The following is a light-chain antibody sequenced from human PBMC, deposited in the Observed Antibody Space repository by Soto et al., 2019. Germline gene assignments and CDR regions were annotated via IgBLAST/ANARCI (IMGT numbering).Light chain of an antibody. V-gene: IGLV4-69*01. Sequence: QLVLTQSPSASASLGVSVKLTCTLSRGHSSYAIAWHQQRPEKGPRYLMKVNNDGSHTKGDGIPDRFSGSSSGAERYLTISSLQSEDEADYYCQTWVTGSWVFGGGTKLTVL. CDR2: VNNDGSH. CDR1: RGHSSYA. J-gene: IGLJ3*02. CDR3: QTWVTGSWV.